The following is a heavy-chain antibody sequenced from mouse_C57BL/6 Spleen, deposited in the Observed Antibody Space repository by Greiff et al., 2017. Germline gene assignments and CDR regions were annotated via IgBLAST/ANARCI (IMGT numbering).Heavy chain of an antibody. CDR3: ARGVLVDY. Sequence: VQLKQSGPELVKPGASVKISCKASGYSFTGYYMNWVKQSPEKSLEWIGEINPSTGGTTYNQKFKAKATLTVDKSSSTAYMQLKSLTSEDSAVYYCARGVLVDYWGQGTTLTVSS. CDR1: GYSFTGYY. J-gene: IGHJ2*01. V-gene: IGHV1-42*01. CDR2: INPSTGGT.